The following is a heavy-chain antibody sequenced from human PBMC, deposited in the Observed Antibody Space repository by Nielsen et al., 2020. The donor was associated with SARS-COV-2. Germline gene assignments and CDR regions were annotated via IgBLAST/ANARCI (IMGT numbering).Heavy chain of an antibody. Sequence: SLKISCAASGFTFDDYAMHWVRQAPGKGLEWVSGISWNSGSIGYADSVKGRFTISRDNAKNSLYLQMNSLRAEDTALYYCARAYYDFWSGYSGFDYWGQGTLVTVSS. D-gene: IGHD3-3*01. CDR3: ARAYYDFWSGYSGFDY. CDR1: GFTFDDYA. V-gene: IGHV3-9*01. J-gene: IGHJ4*02. CDR2: ISWNSGSI.